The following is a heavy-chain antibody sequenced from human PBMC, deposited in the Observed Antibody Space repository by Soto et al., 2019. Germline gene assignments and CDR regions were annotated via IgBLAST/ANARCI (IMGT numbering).Heavy chain of an antibody. CDR3: AKRQGTGLAAKNFDF. CDR2: ISDGGDLI. Sequence: GGSLRLSCAASGFPFSHHAMRRVRQAPGKGQEWVSGISDGGDLIYYADSVKGRFSMSRDNSENMLYLQMTNLRAEDTAIYFCAKRQGTGLAAKNFDFWGQGTLVTVSS. CDR1: GFPFSHHA. J-gene: IGHJ4*02. D-gene: IGHD2-15*01. V-gene: IGHV3-23*01.